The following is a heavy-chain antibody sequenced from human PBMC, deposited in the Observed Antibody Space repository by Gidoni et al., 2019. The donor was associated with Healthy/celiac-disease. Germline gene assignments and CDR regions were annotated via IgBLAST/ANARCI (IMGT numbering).Heavy chain of an antibody. J-gene: IGHJ3*02. CDR1: GFTVSSNY. CDR3: AGPYCGGDCYGAFDI. D-gene: IGHD2-21*02. CDR2: IYSGGST. V-gene: IGHV3-53*01. Sequence: EVQLVESGGGLIQPGGSLRLSCAASGFTVSSNYMSWVRQAPGKGLEWVSVIYSGGSTYYADSVKGRFTISRDNSKNTLYLQMNSLRAEDTAVYYCAGPYCGGDCYGAFDIWGQGTMVTVSS.